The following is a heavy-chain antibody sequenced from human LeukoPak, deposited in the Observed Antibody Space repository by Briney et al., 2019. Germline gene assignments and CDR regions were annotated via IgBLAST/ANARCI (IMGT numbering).Heavy chain of an antibody. Sequence: QSGGSLRLSCVASGLTFSRHGMNWVRQAPGKGLERVSGISPSGDIKYYVDSVKGRFTVSRDNSKNTLYLQINSLRDEDTAVYYCAKDDAWLQYNDWGQGTLVTVSS. CDR3: AKDDAWLQYND. CDR2: ISPSGDIK. J-gene: IGHJ4*02. V-gene: IGHV3-23*01. CDR1: GLTFSRHG. D-gene: IGHD5-24*01.